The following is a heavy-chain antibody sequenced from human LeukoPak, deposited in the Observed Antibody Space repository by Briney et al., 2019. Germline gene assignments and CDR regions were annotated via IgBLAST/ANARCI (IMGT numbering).Heavy chain of an antibody. J-gene: IGHJ4*01. CDR2: ITAYNGNR. CDR1: GYTFSNYG. CDR3: ARDNDKVVDH. Sequence: ASVKVSCKPSGYTFSNYGISWVRQAPGQGLEWMGWITAYNGNRLYAQRFQGRITLTTDASTSTSYMELRSLEYDDTAIYYCARDNDKVVDHWGQGTLVTVSS. D-gene: IGHD1-1*01. V-gene: IGHV1-18*01.